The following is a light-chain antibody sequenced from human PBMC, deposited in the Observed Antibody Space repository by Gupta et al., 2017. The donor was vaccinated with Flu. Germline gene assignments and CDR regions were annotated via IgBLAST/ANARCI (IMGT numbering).Light chain of an antibody. Sequence: SSLSSSLGDRVNITCRASQSINNYLNWYQKKPGEAPKLLVYRASSLQSGVPSRFSGSGSGTDFTLTISSLQPEDCASYFCQQSYSTPLLTFGPGTKVDIK. V-gene: IGKV1-39*01. J-gene: IGKJ3*01. CDR3: QQSYSTPLLT. CDR1: QSINNY. CDR2: RAS.